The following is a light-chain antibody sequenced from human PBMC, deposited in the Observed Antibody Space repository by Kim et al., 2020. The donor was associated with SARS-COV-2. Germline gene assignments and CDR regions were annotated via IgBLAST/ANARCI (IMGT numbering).Light chain of an antibody. CDR2: EDD. J-gene: IGLJ2*01. V-gene: IGLV6-57*04. CDR3: QSYNRSNVI. Sequence: NFTLTQPHSVSESPGKTVTISCTRSSGRIDDNYVQWYQQRPGGVPTTVIYEDDQRPSGVSDRFSGSIDNSSNSASLTISGLKTEDEADYYCQSYNRSNVIFGGGTQLTVL. CDR1: SGRIDDNY.